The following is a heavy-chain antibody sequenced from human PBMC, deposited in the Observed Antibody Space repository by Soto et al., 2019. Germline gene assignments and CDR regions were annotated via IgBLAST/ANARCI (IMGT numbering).Heavy chain of an antibody. CDR1: GGSISSYY. J-gene: IGHJ4*02. Sequence: TSETLSLTCTVSGGSISSYYWSWIRQPPGKGLEWIGYIYYSGSTNYNPSLKSRVTISVDTSKNQFSLKLSSVTASDTAVYYCARRYGSRFDYWGQGTLVTFSS. CDR2: IYYSGST. CDR3: ARRYGSRFDY. V-gene: IGHV4-59*08. D-gene: IGHD5-18*01.